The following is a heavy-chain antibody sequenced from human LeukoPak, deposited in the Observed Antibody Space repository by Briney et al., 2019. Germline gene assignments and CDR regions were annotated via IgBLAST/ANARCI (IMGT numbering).Heavy chain of an antibody. J-gene: IGHJ4*02. CDR2: ISSSGRTI. D-gene: IGHD6-19*01. V-gene: IGHV3-48*03. Sequence: HSGGSLRLSCAASGFTFSSYWMNWARQAPGKGLEWVSYISSSGRTIYYADSVKGRFTISRDNAKTSLFLDINNLRVEDTARYYCATDRGIGLFYFFDYWGQGTLVAVSS. CDR3: ATDRGIGLFYFFDY. CDR1: GFTFSSYW.